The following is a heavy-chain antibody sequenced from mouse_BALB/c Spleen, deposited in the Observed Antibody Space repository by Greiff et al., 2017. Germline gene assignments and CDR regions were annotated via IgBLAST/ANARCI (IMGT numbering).Heavy chain of an antibody. CDR3: ARVYDGYSHWYFDV. CDR1: GFTFSDYG. CDR2: ISNLAYSI. V-gene: IGHV5-15*02. D-gene: IGHD2-3*01. Sequence: EVKLQESGGGLVQPGGSRKLSCAASGFTFSDYGMAWVRQAPGKGPEWVAFISNLAYSIYYADTVTGRFTISRENAKNTLYLEMSSLRSEDTAMYYCARVYDGYSHWYFDVWGAGTTVTVSS. J-gene: IGHJ1*01.